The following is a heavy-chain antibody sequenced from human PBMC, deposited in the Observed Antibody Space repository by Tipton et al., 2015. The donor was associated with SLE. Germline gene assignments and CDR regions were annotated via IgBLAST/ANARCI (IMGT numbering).Heavy chain of an antibody. D-gene: IGHD1-26*01. CDR3: ARRTGANAGFDY. CDR1: GGSISSSSYY. J-gene: IGHJ4*02. CDR2: IYYSGST. V-gene: IGHV4-61*05. Sequence: TLSLTCTVSGGSISSSSYYWGWIRQPPGKGLEWIGYIYYSGSTNYNPSLKSRVTISVDTSKNQFSLKLSSVTAADTAVYYCARRTGANAGFDYWGQGTLVTV.